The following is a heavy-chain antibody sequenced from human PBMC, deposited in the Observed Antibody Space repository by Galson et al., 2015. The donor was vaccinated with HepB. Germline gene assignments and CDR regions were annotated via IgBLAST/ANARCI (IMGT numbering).Heavy chain of an antibody. J-gene: IGHJ4*02. CDR3: ARDLRPTNFGVFTLDY. CDR1: GFTFIGYH. V-gene: IGHV1-2*06. CDR2: INPNGGAT. Sequence: SVKVSCKGSGFTFIGYHIHWVRQAPGQGLEWLGRINPNGGATTYAQKFQGRVTLTRTTSSKTAYMELTSLKPDDSAVYNCARDLRPTNFGVFTLDYWGQGSLVTVSS. D-gene: IGHD3-3*01.